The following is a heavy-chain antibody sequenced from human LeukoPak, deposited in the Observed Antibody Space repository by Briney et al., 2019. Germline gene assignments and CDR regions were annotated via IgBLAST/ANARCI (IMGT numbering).Heavy chain of an antibody. V-gene: IGHV3-43*02. J-gene: IGHJ4*02. CDR2: ISGDGGST. CDR3: AKGIAVAGMLRTLDY. Sequence: GGSLRLSCAASGFTFDDYAMHWVRQAPGKGLEWVSLISGDGGSTYYADSVKGRFIISRDNSKNSLYLQMNSLRTEDTALYYCAKGIAVAGMLRTLDYWGQGTLVTVSS. CDR1: GFTFDDYA. D-gene: IGHD6-19*01.